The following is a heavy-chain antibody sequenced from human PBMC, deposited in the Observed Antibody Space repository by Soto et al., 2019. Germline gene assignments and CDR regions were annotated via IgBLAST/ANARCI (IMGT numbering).Heavy chain of an antibody. V-gene: IGHV1-69*02. D-gene: IGHD3-10*01. CDR2: IIPILGIA. CDR3: ARGYGSVIYGRKDFDY. CDR1: GGTFSSYT. Sequence: QVQLVQSGAEVKKPGSSVKVSCKASGGTFSSYTISWVRQAPGQGLEWMGRIIPILGIANYVQKFQGRVTITGDKSTSTAYMELSMLRSEDTAVYYCARGYGSVIYGRKDFDYWGQGTLVTVSS. J-gene: IGHJ4*02.